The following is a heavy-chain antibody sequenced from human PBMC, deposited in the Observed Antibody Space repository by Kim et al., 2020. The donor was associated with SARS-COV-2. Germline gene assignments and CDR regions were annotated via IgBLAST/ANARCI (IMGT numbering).Heavy chain of an antibody. CDR3: ARHLISYYFDSSCQLVVASYGMAV. CDR1: GGSINTNSYY. Sequence: SETLSLTCTVSGGSINTNSYYWGWVRQPPGKGLEWIGSGYFNGSTYSNPSLKSRLLISVDTSRNLFSLKLTSVTAADTALYYCARHLISYYFDSSCQLVVASYGMAVWRPGTTVAVSS. D-gene: IGHD3-22*01. J-gene: IGHJ6*02. V-gene: IGHV4-39*01. CDR2: GYFNGST.